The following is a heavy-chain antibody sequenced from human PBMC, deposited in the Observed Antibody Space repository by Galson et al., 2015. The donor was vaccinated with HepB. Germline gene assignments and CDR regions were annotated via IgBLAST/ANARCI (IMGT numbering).Heavy chain of an antibody. CDR3: AKGPFDFSGYNRGSFDQ. Sequence: YAMSWVRQAPGRGLEWVSIISGGGDIIYYADSVKGRFAIFRDNSKNTLYVQMNSLRVEDTAVYFCAKGPFDFSGYNRGSFDQWGQGTLVTVSS. V-gene: IGHV3-23*01. J-gene: IGHJ4*02. CDR1: YA. D-gene: IGHD3-3*01. CDR2: ISGGGDII.